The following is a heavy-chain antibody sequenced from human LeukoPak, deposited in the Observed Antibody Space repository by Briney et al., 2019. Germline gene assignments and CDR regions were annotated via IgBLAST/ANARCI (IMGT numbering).Heavy chain of an antibody. CDR3: ARHFRYCSSTSCPPEEYYYYYYMDV. CDR2: IKQDGSEK. V-gene: IGHV3-7*01. J-gene: IGHJ6*03. Sequence: PGGSLRLSCAASGFTFSSYWMSWVRQAPGKGLEWVANIKQDGSEKYYVDSVKGRFTISRDNAKNSLYLQMNSLRAEDTAVYYCARHFRYCSSTSCPPEEYYYYYYMDVWGKGTTVTVSS. CDR1: GFTFSSYW. D-gene: IGHD2-2*01.